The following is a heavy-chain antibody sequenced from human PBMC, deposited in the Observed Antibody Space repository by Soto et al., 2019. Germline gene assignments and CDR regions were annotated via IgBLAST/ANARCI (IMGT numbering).Heavy chain of an antibody. J-gene: IGHJ4*02. CDR2: ISYSGST. CDR3: ARDALSRDSI. V-gene: IGHV4-31*03. Sequence: QVQLQESGPGLVKPSQTLSLTCTVSGGSISSGGYYWSWIRQHPWKGLEWIGYISYSGSTYYNPSLESRVTISVDTSKHQFSLKLSSVTAAATAVYYCARDALSRDSIWGQGTLVTVSS. CDR1: GGSISSGGYY. D-gene: IGHD3-22*01.